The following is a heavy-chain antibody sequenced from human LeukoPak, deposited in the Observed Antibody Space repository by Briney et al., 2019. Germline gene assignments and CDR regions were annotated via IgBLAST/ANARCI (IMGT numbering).Heavy chain of an antibody. Sequence: SETLSLTCTVSGSSISSGGYYWSWIRQHPGKGLEWIGYIYYSGSTYYNPSLKSRVTISVDTSKNQFSLKLSSVTAADTAVYYCASRYCSGGSCGGLDWGQGTLVTVSS. CDR1: GSSISSGGYY. CDR2: IYYSGST. J-gene: IGHJ4*02. D-gene: IGHD2-15*01. CDR3: ASRYCSGGSCGGLD. V-gene: IGHV4-31*03.